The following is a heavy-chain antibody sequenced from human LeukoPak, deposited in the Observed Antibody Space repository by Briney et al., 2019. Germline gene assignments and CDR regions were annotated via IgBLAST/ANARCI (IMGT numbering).Heavy chain of an antibody. Sequence: GASVKVSCTASGYTFTGYYMHWVRQAPGQGLEWMGWINPNSGGTNYAQKFQGRVTMTRDTSISTAYMELSRLRSDDTAVYYCARDRQQWLVRGDAFDIWGQGTMVTVSS. D-gene: IGHD6-19*01. CDR2: INPNSGGT. CDR1: GYTFTGYY. V-gene: IGHV1-2*02. J-gene: IGHJ3*02. CDR3: ARDRQQWLVRGDAFDI.